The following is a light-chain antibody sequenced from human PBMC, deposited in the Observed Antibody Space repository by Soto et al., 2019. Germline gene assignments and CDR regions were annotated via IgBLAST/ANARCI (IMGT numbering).Light chain of an antibody. Sequence: DIQMTQSPSSLSASVGDRVTITCRASQSISSYLNWYQQKPGKAPKLLIYAASSLQSGVPSRFSGSGSGTDFTLTISSLQPEDFASYYCQQSYSPVFTFGPGTKVDI. CDR1: QSISSY. CDR3: QQSYSPVFT. J-gene: IGKJ3*01. V-gene: IGKV1-39*01. CDR2: AAS.